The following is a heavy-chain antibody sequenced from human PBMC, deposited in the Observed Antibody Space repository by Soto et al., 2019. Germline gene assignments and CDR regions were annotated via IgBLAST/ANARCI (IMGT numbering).Heavy chain of an antibody. CDR2: IIPIFGTA. V-gene: IGHV1-69*13. J-gene: IGHJ6*01. CDR1: GGTFSSYA. Sequence: SVKVSCKASGGTFSSYAISWVRQAPGQWLEWMGGIIPIFGTANYAQKFQGRVTITADESTSTAYMELSSLRSEDTAVYYCARDPYYDILTVPHYKPSYYYGMELWGQGTPVTVSS. D-gene: IGHD3-9*01. CDR3: ARDPYYDILTVPHYKPSYYYGMEL.